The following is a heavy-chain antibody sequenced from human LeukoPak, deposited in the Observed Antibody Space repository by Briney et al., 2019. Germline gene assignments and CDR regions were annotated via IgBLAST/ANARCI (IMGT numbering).Heavy chain of an antibody. CDR3: ANDYGGNSGWFDP. V-gene: IGHV3-23*01. J-gene: IGHJ5*02. CDR2: ISGSGGST. CDR1: GFTFSSYA. Sequence: GGSLRLSCAASGFTFSSYAMSWVRQAPGKGLEWVSAISGSGGSTYDADSVKGRFTISRDNSKNTLYLQMNSLRAEDTAVYYCANDYGGNSGWFDPWGQGTLVTVSS. D-gene: IGHD4-23*01.